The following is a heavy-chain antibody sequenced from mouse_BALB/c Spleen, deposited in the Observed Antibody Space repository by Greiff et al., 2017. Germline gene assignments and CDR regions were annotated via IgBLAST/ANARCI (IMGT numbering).Heavy chain of an antibody. V-gene: IGHV14-3*02. Sequence: EVQLQQSGAELVKPGASVKLSCTASGFNIKDTYMHWVKQRPEQGLEWIGRIDPANGNTKYDPKFQGKATITADTSSNTAYLQLSSLTSEDTAVYYCARDDYDDGFDYWGQGTTLTVSS. CDR1: GFNIKDTY. CDR2: IDPANGNT. J-gene: IGHJ2*01. CDR3: ARDDYDDGFDY. D-gene: IGHD2-4*01.